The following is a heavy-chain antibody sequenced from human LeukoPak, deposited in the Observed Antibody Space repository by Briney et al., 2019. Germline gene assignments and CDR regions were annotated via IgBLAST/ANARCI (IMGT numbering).Heavy chain of an antibody. CDR1: GGSISSGGYY. D-gene: IGHD3-10*01. CDR3: ARGFSGSYYLDFDY. CDR2: IYHSGST. V-gene: IGHV4-30-2*01. Sequence: SETLSLTCTVSGGSISSGGYYWSWIRQPPGKGLEWIGYIYHSGSTYYNPSLKSRVTISVDRSKNQFSLKLSSVTAADTAVYYCARGFSGSYYLDFDYWGQGTLVTVSS. J-gene: IGHJ4*02.